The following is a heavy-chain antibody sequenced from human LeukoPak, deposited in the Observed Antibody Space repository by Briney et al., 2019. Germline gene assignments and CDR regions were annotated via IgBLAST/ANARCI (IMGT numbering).Heavy chain of an antibody. CDR3: ARGPPLYSGSYYGYWYFDL. J-gene: IGHJ2*01. D-gene: IGHD1-26*01. CDR1: GFTFSSYG. V-gene: IGHV3-30*03. CDR2: ISYDGSNK. Sequence: PGGSLRLSCAASGFTFSSYGMHWVRQAPGKGLERVAVISYDGSNKYYADSVKGRFTISRDNSKNTLYLQMNSLRAEDTAVYYCARGPPLYSGSYYGYWYFDLWGRGTLVTVSS.